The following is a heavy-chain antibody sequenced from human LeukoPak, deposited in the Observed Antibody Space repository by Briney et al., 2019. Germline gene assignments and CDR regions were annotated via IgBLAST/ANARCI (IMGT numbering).Heavy chain of an antibody. D-gene: IGHD2-15*01. CDR3: ARYNGGGSGDYYYYGMDV. V-gene: IGHV4-59*01. Sequence: SETLSLTCTVSGGSISSYYWSWIRQPPGKGLEWIGYIYYSGSTNYNPSLKSRVTISVDTSKNQFSLKLSSVTAADTAVYYCARYNGGGSGDYYYYGMDVWGQGITVTVSS. CDR2: IYYSGST. J-gene: IGHJ6*02. CDR1: GGSISSYY.